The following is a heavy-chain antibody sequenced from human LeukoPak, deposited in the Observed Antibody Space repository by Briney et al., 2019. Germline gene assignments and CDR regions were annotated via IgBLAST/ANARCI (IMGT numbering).Heavy chain of an antibody. D-gene: IGHD3-9*01. V-gene: IGHV4-34*01. J-gene: IGHJ4*02. Sequence: SETLSLTCAVYGGSFSGYYWSWIRQPPGKGLEWIGEINHSGSTNYNPSLKSRVTISVDTSKNQFSLKLTSVTAADTAMYYCARKDILTAYPFGYWGQGTLVTVSS. CDR1: GGSFSGYY. CDR3: ARKDILTAYPFGY. CDR2: INHSGST.